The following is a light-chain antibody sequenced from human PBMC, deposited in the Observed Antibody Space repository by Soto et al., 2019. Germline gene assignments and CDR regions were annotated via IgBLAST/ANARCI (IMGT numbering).Light chain of an antibody. Sequence: QSALTQPASVSGSPGQSITISCTGTSSDIGIYNYVSWYQQHPGKAPKLIICDVSNRPSGVSNRFSGSKSGNTASLTISGLQAEDEADYYCSSYTSSDSWVFGGGTKVTVL. V-gene: IGLV2-14*01. J-gene: IGLJ3*02. CDR2: DVS. CDR3: SSYTSSDSWV. CDR1: SSDIGIYNY.